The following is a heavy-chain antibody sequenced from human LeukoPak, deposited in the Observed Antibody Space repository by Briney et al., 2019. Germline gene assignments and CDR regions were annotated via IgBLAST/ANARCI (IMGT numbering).Heavy chain of an antibody. CDR3: ARDPVMTTVASINWFDP. J-gene: IGHJ5*02. V-gene: IGHV1-69*13. D-gene: IGHD4-23*01. CDR1: GGTFSSYA. Sequence: ASVKVSCKASGGTFSSYAISWVRQAPGQGLEWMGGIIPIFGTANYAQKFQGRVTITADESTSTAYMELSSLRSEDTAVYYCARDPVMTTVASINWFDPWGQGTLVTVSS. CDR2: IIPIFGTA.